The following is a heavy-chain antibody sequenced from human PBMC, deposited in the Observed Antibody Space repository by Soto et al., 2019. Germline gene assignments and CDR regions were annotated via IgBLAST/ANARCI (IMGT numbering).Heavy chain of an antibody. J-gene: IGHJ4*02. D-gene: IGHD6-13*01. Sequence: PGGSLRLSCAASGFTFSSYGMHWISQAPGKGLEWVAVISYDGGNKYYADSVKGRFTISRDNSKNTLYLQMDSLRAEDTAVYYCAKDPSIGAAAGPFDYWGQGTLVTVSS. CDR2: ISYDGGNK. CDR1: GFTFSSYG. CDR3: AKDPSIGAAAGPFDY. V-gene: IGHV3-30*18.